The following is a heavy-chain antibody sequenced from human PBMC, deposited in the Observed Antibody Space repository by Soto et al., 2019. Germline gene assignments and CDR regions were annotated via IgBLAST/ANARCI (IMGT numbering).Heavy chain of an antibody. CDR1: GFTFTSSA. J-gene: IGHJ4*02. Sequence: QMQLVQSGPEVKKPGTSVKVSCKASGFTFTSSAVQWVRQARGQRLEWIGWIVVGSGNTNYAQKFQERVTITRDMSTSTAYMELSSLRSEDTAVYYCAARTSEYSSSRDYWGQGTLVTVSS. V-gene: IGHV1-58*01. CDR2: IVVGSGNT. CDR3: AARTSEYSSSRDY. D-gene: IGHD6-6*01.